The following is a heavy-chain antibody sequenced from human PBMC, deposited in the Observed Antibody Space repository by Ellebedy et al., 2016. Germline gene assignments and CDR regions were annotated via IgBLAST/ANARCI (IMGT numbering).Heavy chain of an antibody. CDR2: MNPNSGNT. D-gene: IGHD6-6*01. Sequence: ASVKVSCKASGYTFTSYDINWVRQATGQGLEWMGWMNPNSGNTGYAQKFQGRVTMTRNTSISTAYMELSRLRSDDTAVYYCASSIAARMNYYGMDVWGQGTTVTVSS. CDR1: GYTFTSYD. CDR3: ASSIAARMNYYGMDV. J-gene: IGHJ6*02. V-gene: IGHV1-8*01.